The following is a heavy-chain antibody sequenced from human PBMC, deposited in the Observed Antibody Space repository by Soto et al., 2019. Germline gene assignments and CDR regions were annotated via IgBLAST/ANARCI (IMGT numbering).Heavy chain of an antibody. CDR1: GFIFSNYD. J-gene: IGHJ4*02. CDR3: AKVGFYGSGSPPVSHC. CDR2: ISGSGVTT. D-gene: IGHD3-10*01. V-gene: IGHV3-23*01. Sequence: GGSLRLSCAVSGFIFSNYDMSWVRQAPGKGLEWVSGISGSGVTTYHADSVKGRFTISRDNSKNTAYLQMNSLRAEDTAVYYCAKVGFYGSGSPPVSHCWGQGTLVTVS.